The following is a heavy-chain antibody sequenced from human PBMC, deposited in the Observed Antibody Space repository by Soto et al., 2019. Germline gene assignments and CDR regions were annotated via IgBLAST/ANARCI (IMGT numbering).Heavy chain of an antibody. CDR1: GGTFSSYA. D-gene: IGHD1-26*01. J-gene: IGHJ6*02. V-gene: IGHV1-69*01. CDR3: ARGMVGAIYYYYYGMDV. Sequence: QVPLVQSGAEVKKPGSSVKVSCKASGGTFSSYAISWVRQAPGQGLEWMGGIIPIFGTANYAQKFQGRVTITADESTSTAYMELSSLRSEDTAVYYCARGMVGAIYYYYYGMDVWGQGTTVTVSS. CDR2: IIPIFGTA.